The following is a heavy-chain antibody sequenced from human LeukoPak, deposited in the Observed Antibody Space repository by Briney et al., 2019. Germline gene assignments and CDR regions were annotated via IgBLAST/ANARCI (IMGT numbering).Heavy chain of an antibody. CDR3: ARDPVGATNFDY. CDR2: ISAYNGNT. J-gene: IGHJ4*02. V-gene: IGHV1-18*01. CDR1: GYTFTSYG. Sequence: ASVKVSCKASGYTFTSYGISWVRQAPGQGLEWMGWISAYNGNTNYAQKLQGRVTMTTDTSTSTAYMELRSLRSNDTAVYYCARDPVGATNFDYWGQGTLVTVSS. D-gene: IGHD1-26*01.